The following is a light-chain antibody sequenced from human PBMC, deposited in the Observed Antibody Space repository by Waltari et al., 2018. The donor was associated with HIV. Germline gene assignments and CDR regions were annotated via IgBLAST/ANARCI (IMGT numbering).Light chain of an antibody. V-gene: IGKV2-28*01. J-gene: IGKJ2*03. CDR2: LGS. CDR1: QGLLHSNGYNY. CDR3: MQALQTPRYS. Sequence: DIVMTQSPLSLPVTPGESASISCRSNQGLLHSNGYNYLDWYLQKPGQPPQLLIYLGSNRASGVPDRFSGSGSGTDFTLKISRVGAEDVGVYYCMQALQTPRYSFGQGTKLEIK.